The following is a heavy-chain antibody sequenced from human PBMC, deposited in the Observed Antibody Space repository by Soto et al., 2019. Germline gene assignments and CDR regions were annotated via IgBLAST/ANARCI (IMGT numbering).Heavy chain of an antibody. CDR1: GFTFSSYS. J-gene: IGHJ6*02. Sequence: EAQVVESGGGLVQPGGSLRLSCAASGFTFSSYSMNWVRQAPGKGLEWVSYISSSGSTQYYADSVKGRFTLSRDNAKNSLYLQMNSLRDEDTAVYYCARLPAAMGYYYYGMDVWGQGTKVTVSS. CDR2: ISSSGSTQ. V-gene: IGHV3-48*02. D-gene: IGHD2-2*01. CDR3: ARLPAAMGYYYYGMDV.